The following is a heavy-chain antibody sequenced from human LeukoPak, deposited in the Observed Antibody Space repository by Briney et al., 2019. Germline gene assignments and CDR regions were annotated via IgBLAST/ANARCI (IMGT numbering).Heavy chain of an antibody. CDR2: IIPIFGTA. CDR1: GGTFSSDA. D-gene: IGHD6-19*01. Sequence: GASVKVSCKASGGTFSSDAISWVRQAPGQGLEWMGGIIPIFGTANYAQKFQGRVTITTDESTRTAYMELSSLRSEDTAVYYCARIAVAGPSYWGQGTLVTVSS. J-gene: IGHJ4*02. V-gene: IGHV1-69*05. CDR3: ARIAVAGPSY.